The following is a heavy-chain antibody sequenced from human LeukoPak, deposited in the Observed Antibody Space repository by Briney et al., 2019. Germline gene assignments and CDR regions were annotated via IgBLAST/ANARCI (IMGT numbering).Heavy chain of an antibody. V-gene: IGHV5-51*01. CDR1: GYTFSTYW. CDR3: ACATDIASAGTDY. CDR2: IYFGDSYT. D-gene: IGHD6-13*01. Sequence: GESLKISCEVSGYTFSTYWIAWVRQMSGKGLEWMGIIYFGDSYTTYSPSFQGHVTISADKSISTAYLQWSSLKASDTALYYCACATDIASAGTDYWGQGTLVTVSS. J-gene: IGHJ4*02.